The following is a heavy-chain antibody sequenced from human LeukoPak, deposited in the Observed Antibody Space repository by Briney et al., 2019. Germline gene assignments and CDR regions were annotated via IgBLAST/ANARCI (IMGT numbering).Heavy chain of an antibody. Sequence: PSQTLSLTCTVSGGSISSGDYYWSWIRQPPGKGLEWIGYIYYSGSTYYNPSLKSRVTISVDTSKNQFSLKLSSVTAADTAVYYRARVPILTGYTDYFDYWGQGTLVTVSS. CDR1: GGSISSGDYY. D-gene: IGHD3-9*01. J-gene: IGHJ4*02. CDR3: ARVPILTGYTDYFDY. V-gene: IGHV4-30-4*08. CDR2: IYYSGST.